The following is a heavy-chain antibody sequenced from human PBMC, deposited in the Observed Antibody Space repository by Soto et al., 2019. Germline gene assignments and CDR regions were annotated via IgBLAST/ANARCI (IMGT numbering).Heavy chain of an antibody. Sequence: QVQLVESGGGVVQPGRSLRLSCAASGFTFSSYGMHWVRQAPGKGLEWVAVIWYDGSNKYYADSVKGRFTISRDNSKNTLYLQMYSLRADDTAVYYCATGHDSGDLLFDHWGHGTLVTVSS. D-gene: IGHD4-17*01. CDR1: GFTFSSYG. CDR3: ATGHDSGDLLFDH. CDR2: IWYDGSNK. V-gene: IGHV3-33*01. J-gene: IGHJ4*01.